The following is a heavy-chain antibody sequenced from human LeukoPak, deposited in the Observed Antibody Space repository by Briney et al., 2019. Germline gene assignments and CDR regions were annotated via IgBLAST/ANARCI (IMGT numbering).Heavy chain of an antibody. CDR1: GFTFSGYG. V-gene: IGHV3-33*01. J-gene: IGHJ4*02. CDR3: ARDSPLPGDY. D-gene: IGHD1-26*01. CDR2: IWFDGSNE. Sequence: PGRSLRLSCAASGFTFSGYGMHWVRQAPGKGLEWVAVIWFDGSNEYYANSVKGRFTISRDNSKNTLYLQMNSLRAEDTAVYCCARDSPLPGDYWGQGTLVTVSS.